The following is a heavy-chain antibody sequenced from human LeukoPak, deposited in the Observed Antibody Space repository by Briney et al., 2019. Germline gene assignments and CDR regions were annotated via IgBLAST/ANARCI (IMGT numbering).Heavy chain of an antibody. CDR1: GFTFSSYA. J-gene: IGHJ4*02. D-gene: IGHD2-21*02. CDR3: AKPQGVAKRQTYCGGDCYLFDY. Sequence: GGSLRLSCAASGFTFSSYALSWVRQAPGRGLEWVSTISGSGGSTYYADSVKGRFTISRDHSKNTLYLQMNSLRAEDTAVYYCAKPQGVAKRQTYCGGDCYLFDYWGQGTLVTVSS. V-gene: IGHV3-23*01. CDR2: ISGSGGST.